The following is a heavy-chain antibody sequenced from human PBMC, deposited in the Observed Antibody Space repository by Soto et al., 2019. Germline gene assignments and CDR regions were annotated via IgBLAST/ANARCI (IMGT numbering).Heavy chain of an antibody. D-gene: IGHD4-17*01. Sequence: DVQLVESGGGLIQPGGSLRLSCEASGLTVTGKKYVAWVRQAPGKGLEWVSGVYDTDGIYYADSVKVRFTSSRDNSKTIVYLEMNSLTPDDTAVYYCATWRLREHAYDIWGLGTTVTVSS. J-gene: IGHJ3*02. CDR1: GLTVTGKKY. CDR3: ATWRLREHAYDI. V-gene: IGHV3-53*01. CDR2: VYDTDGI.